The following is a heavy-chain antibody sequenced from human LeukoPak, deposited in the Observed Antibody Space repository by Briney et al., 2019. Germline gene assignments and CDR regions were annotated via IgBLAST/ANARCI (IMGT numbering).Heavy chain of an antibody. D-gene: IGHD3-22*01. CDR3: ARAFYDSSGYSSPFDY. Sequence: GASVKVSCKASGYTFTSYYMHCGPHAPGQGLEWMGIINPSGGSTSYAQKFQGRATMTSDTTTSTVYMELSSLSSEDTAVYYCARAFYDSSGYSSPFDYWGQGTLVTVSS. V-gene: IGHV1-46*01. CDR1: GYTFTSYY. CDR2: INPSGGST. J-gene: IGHJ4*02.